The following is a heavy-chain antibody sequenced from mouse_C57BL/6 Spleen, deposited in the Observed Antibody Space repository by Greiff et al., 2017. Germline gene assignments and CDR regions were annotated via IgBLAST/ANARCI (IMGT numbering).Heavy chain of an antibody. D-gene: IGHD1-1*01. CDR1: GYTFTSYW. Sequence: VQLQQSGAELVRPGSSVKLSCKASGYTFTSYWMHWVKQRPIQGLAWIGNIDPSDSETHYNQKFKDKATLTGDKSSSTAYMQLSSLTPEDSAVYYCARDITTVVATHWYFDVWGTGTTVTVSS. CDR2: IDPSDSET. CDR3: ARDITTVVATHWYFDV. V-gene: IGHV1-52*01. J-gene: IGHJ1*03.